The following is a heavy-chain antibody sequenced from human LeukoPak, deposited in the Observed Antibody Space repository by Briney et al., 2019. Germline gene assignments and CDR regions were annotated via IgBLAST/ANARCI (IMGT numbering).Heavy chain of an antibody. CDR1: GRSISSYY. CDR2: IYYSGST. CDR3: TRGSIAYYYMDV. J-gene: IGHJ6*03. Sequence: SETLSLTCTVPGRSISSYYWSWIRQPPGEGLEWLGNIYYSGSTNYSPSLKSRVTISVDTSKNQFSLKLSSVTAADTAVYYCTRGSIAYYYMDVWGKGTTVTISS. V-gene: IGHV4-59*01. D-gene: IGHD3-22*01.